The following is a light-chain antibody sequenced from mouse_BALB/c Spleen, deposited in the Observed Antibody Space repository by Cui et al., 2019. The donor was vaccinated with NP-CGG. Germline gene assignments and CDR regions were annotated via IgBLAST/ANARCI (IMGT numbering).Light chain of an antibody. J-gene: IGLJ1*01. Sequence: QAVLTQESALTPSPGETVTLTCRSSTGAVTTNNYANWVQEKPDHLFTGLIGGTNNRVPGVPARFSGSLIGDKAALTITGAQTEDEAIYFCALWYSNHWVFGGGTKLTVL. CDR3: ALWYSNHWV. CDR1: TGAVTTNNY. CDR2: GTN. V-gene: IGLV1*01.